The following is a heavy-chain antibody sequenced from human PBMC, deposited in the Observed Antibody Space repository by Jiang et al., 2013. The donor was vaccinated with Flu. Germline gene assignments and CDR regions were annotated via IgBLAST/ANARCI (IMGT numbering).Heavy chain of an antibody. CDR1: GGSISSYY. Sequence: GLVKPSETLSPTCTVSGGSISSYYWSWIRQPPGKGLEWIGYIYYSGSTNYNPSLKSRVTISVDTSKNQFSLKLSSVTAADMAVYYCAGAHRRITIFGVVPNWFDPWGQGTLVTVSS. J-gene: IGHJ5*02. CDR2: IYYSGST. CDR3: AGAHRRITIFGVVPNWFDP. V-gene: IGHV4-59*01. D-gene: IGHD3-3*01.